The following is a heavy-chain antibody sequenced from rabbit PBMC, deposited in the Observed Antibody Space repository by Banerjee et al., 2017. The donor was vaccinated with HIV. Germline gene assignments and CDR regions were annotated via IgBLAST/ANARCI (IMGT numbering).Heavy chain of an antibody. CDR1: GFDFRNYG. CDR3: ARDYNSGWDL. D-gene: IGHD4-1*01. V-gene: IGHV1S8*01. J-gene: IGHJ6*01. CDR2: FDPIFGRR. Sequence: QEQLVESGGGLVQPGGSLKLSCKASGFDFRNYGVSWVRQASGKGLEWIGYFDPIFGRRYYASWVNGRFSISRDNAQNTGDRKIISLTAADTSTYFCARDYNSGWDLCGPWTLVTDS.